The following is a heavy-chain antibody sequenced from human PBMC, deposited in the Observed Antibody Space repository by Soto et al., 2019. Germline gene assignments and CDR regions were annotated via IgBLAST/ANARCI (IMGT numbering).Heavy chain of an antibody. D-gene: IGHD4-17*01. CDR3: AIIEGGDYVGLNWFDT. V-gene: IGHV1-24*01. CDR1: GYTLSKLS. J-gene: IGHJ5*02. Sequence: GPSVKVSCKVSGYTLSKLSMHWVRQAPGKGLEWMGGFDPEDGETIHAQKFQGRVTMTEDTSTNTAYMELSSLRSEDKAVYYCAIIEGGDYVGLNWFDTWVQGTLVTVSS. CDR2: FDPEDGET.